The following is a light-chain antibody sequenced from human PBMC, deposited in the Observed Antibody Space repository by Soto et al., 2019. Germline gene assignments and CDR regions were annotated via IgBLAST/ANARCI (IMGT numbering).Light chain of an antibody. J-gene: IGKJ1*01. CDR3: QQYGTSPPRT. V-gene: IGKV3-20*01. CDR2: DTS. Sequence: EIVLTQSPATLSLSPGERATLSCRTSQTIRGLLNWYQQRPGQAPRLLIYDTSNRATGIPDRFSGSGSGTDFTLTISRLEPEDFGVYYCQQYGTSPPRTFGQGTKVEIK. CDR1: QTIRGL.